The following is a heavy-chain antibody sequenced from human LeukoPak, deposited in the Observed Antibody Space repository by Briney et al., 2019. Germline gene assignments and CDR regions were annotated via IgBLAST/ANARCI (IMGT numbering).Heavy chain of an antibody. V-gene: IGHV5-51*01. J-gene: IGHJ4*02. Sequence: GESLKISCKGSGYSFTSYWIGWVRQMPGKGLEWMGIIYPGDSDTRYSPSFQGQVTISADKSISTAYLQWSSLKASDTAMYYYARVYYYDSSGYYWSSLDYWGQGTLVTVSS. CDR2: IYPGDSDT. CDR3: ARVYYYDSSGYYWSSLDY. CDR1: GYSFTSYW. D-gene: IGHD3-22*01.